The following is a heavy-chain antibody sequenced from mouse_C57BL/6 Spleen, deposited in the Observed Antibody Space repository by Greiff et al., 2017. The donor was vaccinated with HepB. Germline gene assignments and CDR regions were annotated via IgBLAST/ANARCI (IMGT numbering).Heavy chain of an antibody. CDR2: ISSGGDYI. D-gene: IGHD2-3*01. J-gene: IGHJ4*01. Sequence: EVKLVESGEGLVKPGGSLKLSCAASGFTFSSYAMSWVRQTPEKRLEWVAYISSGGDYIYYADTVKGRFTISRDNARNTLYLQMSSLKSEDTAMYYCTRDGRDYYAMDYWGQGTSVTVSS. V-gene: IGHV5-9-1*02. CDR3: TRDGRDYYAMDY. CDR1: GFTFSSYA.